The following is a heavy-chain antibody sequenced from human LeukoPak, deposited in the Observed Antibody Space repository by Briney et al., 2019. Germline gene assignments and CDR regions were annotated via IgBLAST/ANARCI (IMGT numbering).Heavy chain of an antibody. D-gene: IGHD3-22*01. J-gene: IGHJ4*02. CDR3: ARELAWTYYDSSGYPGD. V-gene: IGHV7-4-1*02. CDR1: GYTFTSYA. CDR2: ININTGNP. Sequence: ASVKVSCKASGYTFTSYAMNWVRQAPGQGLEWMGWININTGNPTYAQGFTGRFVFSLDTSVSTAYLQISSLKAEDTAVYYCARELAWTYYDSSGYPGDWGQGTLVTVSS.